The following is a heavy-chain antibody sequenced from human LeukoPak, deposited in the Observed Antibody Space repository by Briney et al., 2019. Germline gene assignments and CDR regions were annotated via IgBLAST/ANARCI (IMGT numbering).Heavy chain of an antibody. CDR1: GFSFTTNGVG. Sequence: SGPTLVNPIQTLSLTCTFSGFSFTTNGVGVGWVRQPPGKALEWLAHIYWDADKRYSPSLKSRLTITRDTSKNVVVLIMSNVDRVDRDTYYCLHTVLRSPVSWGQGTLVTVSS. D-gene: IGHD3-3*01. CDR2: IYWDADK. V-gene: IGHV2-5*02. J-gene: IGHJ5*02. CDR3: LHTVLRSPVS.